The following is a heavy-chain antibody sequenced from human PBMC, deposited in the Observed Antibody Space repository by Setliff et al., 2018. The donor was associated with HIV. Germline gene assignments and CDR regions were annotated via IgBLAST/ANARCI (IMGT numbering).Heavy chain of an antibody. CDR1: GDSISTSTYY. CDR3: AKARPHKDWNFVSLFDS. V-gene: IGHV4-39*07. J-gene: IGHJ4*02. D-gene: IGHD1-7*01. CDR2: IAYSGST. Sequence: PSETLSLTCNVSGDSISTSTYYWGWVRQSSGKGLEWIGSIAYSGSTTYSPSLRSRVTISVDTSKNQFSLLLRSVTAADTAVYYCAKARPHKDWNFVSLFDSWGQGTLVTVSS.